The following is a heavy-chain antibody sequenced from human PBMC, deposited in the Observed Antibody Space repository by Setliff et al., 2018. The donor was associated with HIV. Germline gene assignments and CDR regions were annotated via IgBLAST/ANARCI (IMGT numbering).Heavy chain of an antibody. Sequence: PSETLSLTCTVSGGSISSSSYYWGWIRQPAGKGLEWIGRVSSRGDTNYNPSLKSRVTMSVDTSKNQFSLKLTSVTASDTAVYYCARAAAGNTGPFDLWGQGSPVTVSS. CDR2: VSSRGDT. D-gene: IGHD4-17*01. V-gene: IGHV4-61*02. J-gene: IGHJ4*02. CDR1: GGSISSSSYY. CDR3: ARAAAGNTGPFDL.